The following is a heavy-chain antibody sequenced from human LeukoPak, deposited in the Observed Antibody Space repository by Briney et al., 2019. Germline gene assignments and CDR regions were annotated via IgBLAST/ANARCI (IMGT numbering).Heavy chain of an antibody. CDR3: AKDTPQRKITMVRGVIDGY. D-gene: IGHD3-10*01. CDR1: GFTFSSYA. J-gene: IGHJ4*02. V-gene: IGHV3-23*01. CDR2: ISGSGGST. Sequence: GGSLRLSCAASGFTFSSYAMSWVRQAPGKGLEWVSAISGSGGSTYYADSVKGRFTISRDNSKNTLYLQMNSLRAEDTAVYYCAKDTPQRKITMVRGVIDGYWGRGTLVTVSS.